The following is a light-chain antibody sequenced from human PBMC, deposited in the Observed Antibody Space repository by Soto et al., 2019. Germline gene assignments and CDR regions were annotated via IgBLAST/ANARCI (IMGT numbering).Light chain of an antibody. CDR3: QQTYSNFVS. J-gene: IGKJ4*01. CDR2: DAS. CDR1: QTTSTY. V-gene: IGKV1-39*01. Sequence: DIQMTQSPSSLSASVGDRVTITCRSSQTTSTYLHWFQQKPGKAPNLLIYDASTLQSGVPSRFSGSRSGTDFTLTISSLQPEDFGTYYCQQTYSNFVSFGGGTKVEMK.